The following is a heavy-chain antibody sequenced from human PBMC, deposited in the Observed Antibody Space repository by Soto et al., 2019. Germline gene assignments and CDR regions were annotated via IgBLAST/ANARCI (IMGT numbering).Heavy chain of an antibody. CDR1: GYTLTSYG. CDR3: ARDRGQQLFDY. CDR2: ISAYNGNT. V-gene: IGHV1-18*01. Sequence: QVQLVQSGAEVKKPGASVKVSCKASGYTLTSYGISWVRQAPGQGLVWMGWISAYNGNTKYAQTLQGRVTMTTATSTSTAHMELRSLRSDDTAVYYCARDRGQQLFDYWGQGTLVTVSS. D-gene: IGHD6-13*01. J-gene: IGHJ4*02.